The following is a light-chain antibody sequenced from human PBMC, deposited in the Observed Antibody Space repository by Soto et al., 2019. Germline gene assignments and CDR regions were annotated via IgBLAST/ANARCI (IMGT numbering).Light chain of an antibody. CDR3: SSYTLDSSYA. J-gene: IGLJ1*01. CDR1: SSDVGLYDY. CDR2: AVS. Sequence: QSALTQPASVSGSPGQSITISCTGTSSDVGLYDYVSWYQQHPGKAPQLMIYAVSNRPSGVSNRFSASKSGTTASLFISGLQAAVEVDYYCSSYTLDSSYAFVYGTKVT. V-gene: IGLV2-14*01.